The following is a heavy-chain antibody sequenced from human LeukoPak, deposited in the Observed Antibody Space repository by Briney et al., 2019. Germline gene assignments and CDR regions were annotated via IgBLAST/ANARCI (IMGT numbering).Heavy chain of an antibody. Sequence: PGRSLTLSCAASGFTFSSYAMHWVRQAPGKGLEWVAVMSHDGGIQYYADSVKGRFTISRDKFKNTLYLQMNSLRPDDTAVYYCARDRVMEWLSEFDSWGQGTLVTVSS. CDR2: MSHDGGIQ. D-gene: IGHD3-3*01. CDR3: ARDRVMEWLSEFDS. V-gene: IGHV3-30*04. J-gene: IGHJ4*02. CDR1: GFTFSSYA.